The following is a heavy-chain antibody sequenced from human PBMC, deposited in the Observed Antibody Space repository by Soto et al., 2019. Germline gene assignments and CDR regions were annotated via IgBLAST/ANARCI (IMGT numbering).Heavy chain of an antibody. CDR2: IIPIFGTA. V-gene: IGHV1-69*06. CDR1: GGTFSSYA. Sequence: SVKVSCKASGGTFSSYAISWVRQAPGQGLEWMGGIIPIFGTANYTQKFQGQVTISADKSISTAYLQWSSLKASDTAMYYCARRPPIYEGNWFDPWGQGTLVTVSS. J-gene: IGHJ5*02. CDR3: ARRPPIYEGNWFDP. D-gene: IGHD5-12*01.